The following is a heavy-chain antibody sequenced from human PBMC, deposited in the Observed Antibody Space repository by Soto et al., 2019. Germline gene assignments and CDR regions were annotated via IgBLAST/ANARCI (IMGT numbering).Heavy chain of an antibody. CDR3: FRSTADY. V-gene: IGHV3-73*01. Sequence: XSLRLSCAASGFMFSDSTMHWVRQASGRGLEWVGRITNKATSYATSYAESVKGRFTISRDDSKNTAYLQMNSLKTEDTAVYWCFRSTADYWGQGTLVTVSS. CDR2: ITNKATSYAT. J-gene: IGHJ4*02. D-gene: IGHD5-18*01. CDR1: GFMFSDST.